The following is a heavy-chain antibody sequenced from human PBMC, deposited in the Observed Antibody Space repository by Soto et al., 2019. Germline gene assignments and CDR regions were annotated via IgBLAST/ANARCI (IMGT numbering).Heavy chain of an antibody. CDR2: IYYSGST. J-gene: IGHJ3*02. D-gene: IGHD3-10*01. Sequence: SETLSLTCTVSGGSVSSGSYYWSWIRQPPGKGLEWIGYIYYSGSTNYNPSLKSRVTISVDTSKNQFSLKLSSVTAADTAVYYCARDGSPSSGAFDIWGQGTMDTVSS. CDR3: ARDGSPSSGAFDI. CDR1: GGSVSSGSYY. V-gene: IGHV4-61*01.